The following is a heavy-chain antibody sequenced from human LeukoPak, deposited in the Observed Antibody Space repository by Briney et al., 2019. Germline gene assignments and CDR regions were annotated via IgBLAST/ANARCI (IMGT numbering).Heavy chain of an antibody. CDR3: ARDQGSSWYYDY. CDR1: GFTFSSYE. D-gene: IGHD6-13*01. Sequence: PGGSLRLSCAASGFTFSSYEMNWVRQAPGKGLEWVSYISSSGSTIYYADSVKGRFTISRDSAKNSLYLQMNSLRADDTAIYYCARDQGSSWYYDYWGQGTLVTVSS. V-gene: IGHV3-48*03. CDR2: ISSSGSTI. J-gene: IGHJ4*02.